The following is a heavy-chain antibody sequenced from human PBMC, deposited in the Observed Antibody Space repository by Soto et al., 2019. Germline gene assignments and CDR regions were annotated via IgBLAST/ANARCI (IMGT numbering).Heavy chain of an antibody. D-gene: IGHD6-19*01. Sequence: SETLSLTCTVSGGSISSSSYYWGWIRQPPGKGLEWIGSIYYSGSTYYNPSLKSRVTISVDTSKNQFSLKLSSVTAADTAVYYSARHGRSDSSGWYVFDYWGQGTLVTV. CDR2: IYYSGST. CDR3: ARHGRSDSSGWYVFDY. CDR1: GGSISSSSYY. V-gene: IGHV4-39*01. J-gene: IGHJ4*02.